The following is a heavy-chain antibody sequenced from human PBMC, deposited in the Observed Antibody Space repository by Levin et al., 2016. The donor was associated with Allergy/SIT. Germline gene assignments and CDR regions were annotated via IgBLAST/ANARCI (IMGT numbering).Heavy chain of an antibody. CDR2: IIPILGIA. CDR1: GYTLTELS. D-gene: IGHD3-3*01. V-gene: IGHV1-69*04. J-gene: IGHJ6*02. CDR3: ARAVVWSGYSPTSYYYYGMDV. Sequence: SVKVSCKVSGYTLTELSMHWVRQAPGQGLEWMGRIIPILGIANYAQKFQGRVTITADKSTSTAYMELSSLRSEDTAVYYCARAVVWSGYSPTSYYYYGMDVWGQGTTVTASS.